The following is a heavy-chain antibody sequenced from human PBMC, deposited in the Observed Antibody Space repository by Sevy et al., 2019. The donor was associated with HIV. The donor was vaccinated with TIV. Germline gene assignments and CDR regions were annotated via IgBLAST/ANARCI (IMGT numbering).Heavy chain of an antibody. CDR3: ARDFSYDSSGYYYDPHFDY. CDR2: ISYDGSNK. CDR1: GFTFSSYA. J-gene: IGHJ4*02. V-gene: IGHV3-30-3*01. Sequence: GGSLRLSCAASGFTFSSYAMHWVRQAPGKGLEWVAVISYDGSNKYYADSVKGRFTISRDNSKNTLYLQMNSLRAEDTAVYYCARDFSYDSSGYYYDPHFDYWGQGTLVTVSS. D-gene: IGHD3-22*01.